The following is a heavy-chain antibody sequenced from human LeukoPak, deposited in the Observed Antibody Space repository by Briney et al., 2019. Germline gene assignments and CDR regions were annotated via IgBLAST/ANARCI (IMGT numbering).Heavy chain of an antibody. CDR2: IYYSGST. D-gene: IGHD3-3*01. Sequence: SETLSLTCTVSGGSISSSSYYWGWIRQPPGKGLEWIGSIYYSGSTYYNPSLKSRVTISVDTSKNRFSLKLSSVTAADTAVYYCARHLEYDFWSGYYTGWFDPWGQGTLVTVSS. V-gene: IGHV4-39*01. CDR3: ARHLEYDFWSGYYTGWFDP. CDR1: GGSISSSSYY. J-gene: IGHJ5*02.